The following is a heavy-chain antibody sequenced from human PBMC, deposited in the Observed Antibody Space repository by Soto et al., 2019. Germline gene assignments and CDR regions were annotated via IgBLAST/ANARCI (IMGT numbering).Heavy chain of an antibody. CDR1: GYTFNSYA. CDR3: ARDPYHVLMVNAPNLYGMDV. V-gene: IGHV1-3*01. Sequence: ASVKVSCKASGYTFNSYALHWVRQAPGQRLEWMGWINFGNGNTKYSQKFQGRVTITRDTSASTVYMELSSLRSEDTAVYYCARDPYHVLMVNAPNLYGMDVCGQGTTVTVSS. CDR2: INFGNGNT. J-gene: IGHJ6*02. D-gene: IGHD2-8*01.